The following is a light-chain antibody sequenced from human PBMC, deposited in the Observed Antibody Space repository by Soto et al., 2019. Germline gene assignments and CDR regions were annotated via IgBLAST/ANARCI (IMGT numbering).Light chain of an antibody. Sequence: DIVMTQSPDSLAVSLGERATINCKSSQSVLYSSNKKNYLAWYQKKPGQPPKVLIYWASTRESGVPDRFSGSGSGTYFTRTISSLQAEDEALYYCHQYYTTPWTFGQGTKVEVK. CDR2: WAS. CDR3: HQYYTTPWT. J-gene: IGKJ1*01. CDR1: QSVLYSSNKKNY. V-gene: IGKV4-1*01.